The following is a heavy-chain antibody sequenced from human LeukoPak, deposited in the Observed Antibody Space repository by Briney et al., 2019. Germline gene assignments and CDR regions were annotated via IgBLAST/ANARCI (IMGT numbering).Heavy chain of an antibody. J-gene: IGHJ6*04. Sequence: ASVKVSCKASRYTFTSYDINWVRQATGQGLEWMGWMNPNSGNTGYAQKFQGRVTITRNTSISTAYMELSSLRSEDTAVYYCARGLVVPAARAMDVWGKGTTVTVSS. CDR3: ARGLVVPAARAMDV. CDR2: MNPNSGNT. D-gene: IGHD2-2*01. V-gene: IGHV1-8*03. CDR1: RYTFTSYD.